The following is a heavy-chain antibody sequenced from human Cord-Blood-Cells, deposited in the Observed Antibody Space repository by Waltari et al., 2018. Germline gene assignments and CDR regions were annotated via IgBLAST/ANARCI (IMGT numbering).Heavy chain of an antibody. D-gene: IGHD3-3*01. CDR3: ARGDITIFGVVIPNWFDP. CDR1: GYTFTGYY. V-gene: IGHV1-2*02. CDR2: INPNSGGT. Sequence: QVQLVQSGAEVKKPGASVKVSCKASGYTFTGYYMPWVRQATGQGLEWMGWINPNSGGTNYAQKFQGRVTMTRDTSISTAYMELSRLRSDDTAVYYCARGDITIFGVVIPNWFDPWGQGTLVTVSS. J-gene: IGHJ5*02.